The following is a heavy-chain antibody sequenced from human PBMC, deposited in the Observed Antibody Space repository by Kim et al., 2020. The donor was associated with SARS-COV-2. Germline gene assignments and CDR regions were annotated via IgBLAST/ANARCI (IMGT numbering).Heavy chain of an antibody. J-gene: IGHJ6*02. V-gene: IGHV1-69*01. D-gene: IGHD4-4*01. Sequence: QKFQGRVTITADESTSTAYMELSSLRSEDTAVYYCVRGVTPKDYYYGMDVWGQGTTVTVSS. CDR3: VRGVTPKDYYYGMDV.